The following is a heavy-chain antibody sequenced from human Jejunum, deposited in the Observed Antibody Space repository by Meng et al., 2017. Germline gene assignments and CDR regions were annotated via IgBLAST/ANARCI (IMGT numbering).Heavy chain of an antibody. Sequence: QGKLEKSETEVKKLGSAVKIPCKASGGTFSRYGITWVRQAPGQGLEWMGGIIPIYGTANYAQKFQGRVTVTADKATNTAYMELSSLRSEDTAIYYCARDEPDILTGYEAYWGQGTLVTVSS. J-gene: IGHJ4*02. CDR1: GGTFSRYG. V-gene: IGHV1-69*06. CDR2: IIPIYGTA. D-gene: IGHD3-9*01. CDR3: ARDEPDILTGYEAY.